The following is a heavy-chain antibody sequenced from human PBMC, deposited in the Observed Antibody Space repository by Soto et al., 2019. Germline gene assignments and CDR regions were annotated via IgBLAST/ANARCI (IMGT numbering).Heavy chain of an antibody. J-gene: IGHJ3*01. Sequence: QLQLQESGPGLVKPSETLSLTCTVSGGSISSSIYYWGWLRQPPGQGRQWVGSVYHSGSTYYNPSLRSRVTRSVDTSQNQCSLRLSSMTAADTAVYSWARPVGLEQQLVHDAFDLGGQGTMVAVSS. D-gene: IGHD6-13*01. CDR3: ARPVGLEQQLVHDAFDL. CDR1: GGSISSSIYY. V-gene: IGHV4-39*01. CDR2: VYHSGST.